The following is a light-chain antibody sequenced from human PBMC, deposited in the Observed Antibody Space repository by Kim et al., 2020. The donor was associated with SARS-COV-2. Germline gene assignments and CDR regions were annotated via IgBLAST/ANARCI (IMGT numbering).Light chain of an antibody. CDR3: LHRIILPPGI. CDR1: QSVGSY. CDR2: DAS. J-gene: IGKJ2*02. V-gene: IGKV3-11*01. Sequence: EILLTQSPATVSVSPGERASLSCRASQSVGSYLAWYQQKPGQAPRLLIYDASNRATGIPPRFSGSGSGTDFTLTISSLDPEDFAVYYCLHRIILPPGIFRQGTELDI.